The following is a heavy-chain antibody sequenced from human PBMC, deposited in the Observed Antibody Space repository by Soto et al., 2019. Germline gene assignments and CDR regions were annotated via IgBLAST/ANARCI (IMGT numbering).Heavy chain of an antibody. CDR2: INHSGST. Sequence: QVQLQQWGAGLLKPSETLSLTCAVYGGSFSGYYWSWIRQPPGKGLEWIGEINHSGSTNYNPPLKSRVTISVDMSKNQFSRKLSSVRAADTAVYYCAGLKLGGAGVEMVRGENDYWGQGTLVTVSS. CDR3: AGLKLGGAGVEMVRGENDY. V-gene: IGHV4-34*01. J-gene: IGHJ4*02. D-gene: IGHD3-10*01. CDR1: GGSFSGYY.